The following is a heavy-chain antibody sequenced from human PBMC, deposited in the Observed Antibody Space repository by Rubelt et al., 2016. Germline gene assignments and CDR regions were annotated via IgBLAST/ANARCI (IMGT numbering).Heavy chain of an antibody. CDR2: LSGSGGST. Sequence: WVSALSGSGGSTYYADSVKGRFTISRDNSKNTLYLQMNSLRAEDTAVYYCAKGHSNLDYWGQGTLVTVSS. CDR3: AKGHSNLDY. D-gene: IGHD6-13*01. J-gene: IGHJ4*02. V-gene: IGHV3-23*01.